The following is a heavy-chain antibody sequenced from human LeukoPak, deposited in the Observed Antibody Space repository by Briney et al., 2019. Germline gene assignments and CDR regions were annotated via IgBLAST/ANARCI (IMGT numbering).Heavy chain of an antibody. CDR2: IYHSGST. D-gene: IGHD3-3*01. V-gene: IGHV4-38-2*02. CDR1: GYSISSGYY. CDR3: ASYTIFGVDRVDYYYYMDV. Sequence: SETLSLTCTVSGYSISSGYYWGWIRPPPGKGLEWIGSIYHSGSTYYNPSLKSRVTISVDTSKNQFSLQLSSVTAADTAVYYCASYTIFGVDRVDYYYYMDVWGKGTTVTVSS. J-gene: IGHJ6*03.